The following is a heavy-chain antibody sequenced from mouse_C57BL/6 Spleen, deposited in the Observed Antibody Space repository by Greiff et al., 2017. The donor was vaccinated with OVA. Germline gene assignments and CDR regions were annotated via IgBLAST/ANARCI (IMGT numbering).Heavy chain of an antibody. J-gene: IGHJ2*01. CDR1: GYAFSSSW. D-gene: IGHD2-4*01. V-gene: IGHV1-82*01. CDR2: IYPGDGDT. CDR3: ARDDYDGPDY. Sequence: QVQLKQSGPELVKPGDSVKISCKASGYAFSSSWMNWVKQRPGKGLEWIGRIYPGDGDTNYNGKFKGKATLTADKSSSTAYMQLSSLTSEDSAVYFCARDDYDGPDYWGQGTTLTVSS.